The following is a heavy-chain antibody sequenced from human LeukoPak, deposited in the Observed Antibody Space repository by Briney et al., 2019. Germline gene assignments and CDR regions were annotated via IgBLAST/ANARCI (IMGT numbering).Heavy chain of an antibody. CDR2: ISGSGGST. V-gene: IGHV3-23*01. Sequence: PGGSLRLSCAASGFTFSSYAMSWVRQAPGKGLEWVSAISGSGGSTYYADSVKGRFTISRDNSKNTLYLQMNSLRAEDTAVYYCAREYPTGIGVAGLFDYWGQGTLVTVSS. D-gene: IGHD6-19*01. CDR3: AREYPTGIGVAGLFDY. J-gene: IGHJ4*02. CDR1: GFTFSSYA.